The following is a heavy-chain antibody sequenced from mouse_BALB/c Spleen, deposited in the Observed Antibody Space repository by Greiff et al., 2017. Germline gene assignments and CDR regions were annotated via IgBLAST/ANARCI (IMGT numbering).Heavy chain of an antibody. CDR2: ISSGSSTI. CDR3: ARSYGNYAMDY. Sequence: DVKLVESGGGLVQPGGSRKLSCAASGFTFSSFGMHWVRQAPEKGLEWVAYISSGSSTIYYADTVKGRFTISRDNPKNTLFLQMTSLRSEDTAMYDCARSYGNYAMDYWGQGTSVTVSS. J-gene: IGHJ4*01. D-gene: IGHD2-1*01. CDR1: GFTFSSFG. V-gene: IGHV5-17*02.